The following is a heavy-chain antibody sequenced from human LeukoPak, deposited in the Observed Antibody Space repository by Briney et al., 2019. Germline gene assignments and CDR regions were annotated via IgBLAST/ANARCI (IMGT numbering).Heavy chain of an antibody. CDR1: GGSISGYY. Sequence: PSETLSLTCTVSGGSISGYYWNWIRQPPGKGLEWIGYMYYTGSTYYNPSLKSRVTISVDTSKNQYSLKLSSVTAADTAVYYCARSGSWSAFDIWGQGTMVTVSS. D-gene: IGHD1-1*01. J-gene: IGHJ3*02. V-gene: IGHV4-59*01. CDR2: MYYTGST. CDR3: ARSGSWSAFDI.